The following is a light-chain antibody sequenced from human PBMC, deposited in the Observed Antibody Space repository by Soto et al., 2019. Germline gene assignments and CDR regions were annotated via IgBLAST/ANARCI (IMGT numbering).Light chain of an antibody. V-gene: IGKV1-39*01. J-gene: IGKJ4*01. CDR2: AAS. CDR1: QPISTY. CDR3: QQSYNTPRVS. Sequence: DIQMTQSPSSLYASLGDTVTITCRASQPISTYVNWYQQKPGKAPKLLIFAASSLQSGVPSRFGGSGSGTDITLTITGLQPEDFATYYCQQSYNTPRVSFGGGTKGDIK.